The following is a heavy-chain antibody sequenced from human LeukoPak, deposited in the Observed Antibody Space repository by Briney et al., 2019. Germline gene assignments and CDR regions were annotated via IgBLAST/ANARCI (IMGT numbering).Heavy chain of an antibody. CDR2: ISGSGGST. D-gene: IGHD2-2*01. CDR3: AKAMYQLLFNWFDP. CDR1: GFTFSNYA. J-gene: IGHJ5*02. V-gene: IGHV3-23*01. Sequence: GGSLRLSCAAAGFTFSNYAMSWVRQAPGKGLEWVSAISGSGGSTYYADSVKGRFTISRDNSKNTLYLQMKSLRAEDTAVYYCAKAMYQLLFNWFDPWGQGTLVTVSS.